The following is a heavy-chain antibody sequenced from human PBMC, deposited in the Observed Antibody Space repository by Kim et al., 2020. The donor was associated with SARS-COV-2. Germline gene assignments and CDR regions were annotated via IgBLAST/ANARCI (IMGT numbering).Heavy chain of an antibody. CDR1: GGSVSSGSYY. J-gene: IGHJ4*02. V-gene: IGHV4-61*01. D-gene: IGHD3-10*01. CDR3: AGRTPNYFGSGSYYYFGF. CDR2: IYYSGST. Sequence: SETLSLTCSVSGGSVSSGSYYWSWIRQPPGKGLEWIGYIYYSGSTNYNPSLKSRVTLSVDTSKNQFSLKLNSVTAADTAVYYCAGRTPNYFGSGSYYYFGFWGQGTLVTVSS.